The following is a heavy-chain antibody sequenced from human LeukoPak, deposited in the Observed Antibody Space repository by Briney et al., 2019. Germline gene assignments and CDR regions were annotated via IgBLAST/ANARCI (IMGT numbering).Heavy chain of an antibody. V-gene: IGHV3-30*02. D-gene: IGHD3-10*01. Sequence: GGSLRLSCETSGFTFNNYAMHWVRRAPGKGLEWVAYTRYDGSSAYYADSVKGRSTISRDNSKNTLYLQMNSLRAEDTAVYYCAKDGVTMVRGPSPIYYYYYYMDVWGKGTTVTVSS. J-gene: IGHJ6*03. CDR1: GFTFNNYA. CDR3: AKDGVTMVRGPSPIYYYYYYMDV. CDR2: TRYDGSSA.